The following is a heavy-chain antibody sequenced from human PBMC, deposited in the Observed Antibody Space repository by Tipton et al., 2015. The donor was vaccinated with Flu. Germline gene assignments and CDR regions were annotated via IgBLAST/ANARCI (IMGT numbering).Heavy chain of an antibody. Sequence: SLRLSCAASGFTFSSYAMSWVRQAPGKGLEWVSAVSGSGGNTYYADSVKGRFTISRDNSKNTLYLQMNSLRAEDTAVYSCAKVNSGSYYHYFDQWGRGTLVTVSS. D-gene: IGHD1-26*01. CDR1: GFTFSSYA. CDR2: VSGSGGNT. J-gene: IGHJ4*02. CDR3: AKVNSGSYYHYFDQ. V-gene: IGHV3-23*01.